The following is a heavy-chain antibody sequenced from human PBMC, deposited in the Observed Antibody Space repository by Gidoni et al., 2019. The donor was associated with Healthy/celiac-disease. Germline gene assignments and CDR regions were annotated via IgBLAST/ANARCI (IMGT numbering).Heavy chain of an antibody. Sequence: HVQLVQSGAEVKKPAASVQVSCKASGYTFTSYGISWVRQAPGQGLEWMGWISAYNGNTNYAQKRQGRVTMTTDTSTSTAYMELRSLRSDDTAVYYCARIYCGGDCEMGFDYWGQGTLVTVSS. CDR1: GYTFTSYG. D-gene: IGHD2-21*02. CDR2: ISAYNGNT. CDR3: ARIYCGGDCEMGFDY. J-gene: IGHJ4*02. V-gene: IGHV1-18*01.